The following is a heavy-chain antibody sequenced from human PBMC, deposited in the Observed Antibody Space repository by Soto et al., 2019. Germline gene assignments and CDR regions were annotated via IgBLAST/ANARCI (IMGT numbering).Heavy chain of an antibody. D-gene: IGHD6-19*01. CDR3: ARGWEQWLGWPAGMDV. Sequence: GGSLRLSCAASGFTFSSYGMHWVRQAPGKGLEWVAVIWYDGSNKYYADSVKGRFTISRDNSKNTLYLQMNSLRAEDTAVYYCARGWEQWLGWPAGMDVWGQGTTVTVSS. CDR2: IWYDGSNK. CDR1: GFTFSSYG. V-gene: IGHV3-33*01. J-gene: IGHJ6*02.